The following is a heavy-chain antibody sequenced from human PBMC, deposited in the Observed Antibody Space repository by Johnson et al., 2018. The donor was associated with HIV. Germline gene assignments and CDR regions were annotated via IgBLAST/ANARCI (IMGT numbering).Heavy chain of an antibody. D-gene: IGHD1-1*01. CDR1: GFIFSSYG. CDR2: IWYDGSRK. Sequence: QVQLVESGGGVVQPGGSLRLSCAASGFIFSSYGMHWVRQAPGKGLEWVAFIWYDGSRKYYPDSVKGRFTISRVNSKNMLYLQMNSLRVEDTAVYYCAKDRTGFDAFDIWGQGTMVTVSS. J-gene: IGHJ3*02. CDR3: AKDRTGFDAFDI. V-gene: IGHV3-30*02.